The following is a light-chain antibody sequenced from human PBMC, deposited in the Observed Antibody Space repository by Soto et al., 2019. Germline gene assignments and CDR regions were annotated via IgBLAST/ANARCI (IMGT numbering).Light chain of an antibody. CDR1: SSNIGSNT. V-gene: IGLV1-44*01. CDR2: TNN. CDR3: QAWEEALKGPV. Sequence: QSVLTQPPSASGTPGQRVTISCSGSSSNIGSNTVSWYHQLPGTAPKLLIYTNNQRPAGVPDRFSGSKSGTSASLAISGLQSKDEADYYCQAWEEALKGPVFGEGTKLTAL. J-gene: IGLJ3*02.